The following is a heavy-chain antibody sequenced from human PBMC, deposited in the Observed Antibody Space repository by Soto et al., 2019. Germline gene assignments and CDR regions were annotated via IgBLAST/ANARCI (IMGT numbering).Heavy chain of an antibody. V-gene: IGHV4-59*01. D-gene: IGHD5-12*01. CDR1: GGSISSYY. CDR3: ASLSRGYERWY. CDR2: IYYSGST. J-gene: IGHJ4*02. Sequence: TSETLSLTCTVSGGSISSYYWSWIRQPPGKGLEWIGYIYYSGSTNYNPSLKSRVTISVDTSKNQFSLKLSSVTAADTAVYYCASLSRGYERWYWGQGTLVTVSS.